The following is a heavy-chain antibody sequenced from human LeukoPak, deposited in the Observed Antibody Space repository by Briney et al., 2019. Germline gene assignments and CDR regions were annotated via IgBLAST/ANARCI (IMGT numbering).Heavy chain of an antibody. V-gene: IGHV4-39*01. CDR1: GGSISSSSYY. D-gene: IGHD5-24*01. Sequence: SETLSLTCTVSGGSISSSSYYWGWIRQPPGKGLEWIGSIYYSGSTYYNPSLKSRVTISVDTSKNRFSLKLSSVTAADTAVYYCARHWDGSYYFDYWGQGTLVTVSS. CDR3: ARHWDGSYYFDY. CDR2: IYYSGST. J-gene: IGHJ4*02.